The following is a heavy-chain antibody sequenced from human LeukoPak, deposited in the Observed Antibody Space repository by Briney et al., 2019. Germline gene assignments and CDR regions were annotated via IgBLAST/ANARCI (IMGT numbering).Heavy chain of an antibody. V-gene: IGHV5-51*01. CDR2: IYPGDSDT. Sequence: GESLKISCKGSGYSFTSYWIGWVCQMPGKGLEWMGIIYPGDSDTRYSPSFQGQVTISADKSISTAYLQWSSLKASDTAMYYCARHYSSSWYKPQDAFDIWGQGTMVTVSS. D-gene: IGHD6-13*01. CDR1: GYSFTSYW. CDR3: ARHYSSSWYKPQDAFDI. J-gene: IGHJ3*02.